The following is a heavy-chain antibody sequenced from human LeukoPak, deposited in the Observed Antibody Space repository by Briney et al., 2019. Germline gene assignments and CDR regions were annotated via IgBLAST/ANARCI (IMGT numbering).Heavy chain of an antibody. Sequence: ASVKVSCKASGYTFTSYDINWVRQATGQGLEWMGWMNPNSGNTGYAQKFQGRVTMTRNTSISTAYMELSSLRSEDTAVYYCARANAPTMAYYDFWSGSFYAFDIWGQGTMVTVSS. D-gene: IGHD3-3*01. CDR3: ARANAPTMAYYDFWSGSFYAFDI. V-gene: IGHV1-8*01. J-gene: IGHJ3*02. CDR2: MNPNSGNT. CDR1: GYTFTSYD.